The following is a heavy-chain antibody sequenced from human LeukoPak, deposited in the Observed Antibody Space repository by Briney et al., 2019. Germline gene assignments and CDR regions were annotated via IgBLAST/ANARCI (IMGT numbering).Heavy chain of an antibody. D-gene: IGHD2-2*01. CDR1: GYSISSGYY. Sequence: SETLSLTCAVSGYSISSGYYWGWIRQPPGKGLEWIGSIYHSGSTYYNSSLKSRVTISVDTSKNQFSLKLSSVTAADTAVYYCARDLGYCSSTSCYSHFDYRGQGTLVTVSS. J-gene: IGHJ4*02. V-gene: IGHV4-38-2*02. CDR2: IYHSGST. CDR3: ARDLGYCSSTSCYSHFDY.